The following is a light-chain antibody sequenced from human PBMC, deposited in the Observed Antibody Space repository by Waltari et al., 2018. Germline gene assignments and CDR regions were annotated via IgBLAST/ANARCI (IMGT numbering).Light chain of an antibody. J-gene: IGKJ1*01. CDR2: GAS. CDR1: QSVSRF. CDR3: QKYDRLPAT. Sequence: EIVLTQSTGTLSLSPGERDTLSCRASQSVSRFLAWYQQKPGQAPRLLIYGASTRATGIPDRFSGSGSGTDFSLTISRLEPEDFAVYYCQKYDRLPATFGQGTKVEIK. V-gene: IGKV3-20*01.